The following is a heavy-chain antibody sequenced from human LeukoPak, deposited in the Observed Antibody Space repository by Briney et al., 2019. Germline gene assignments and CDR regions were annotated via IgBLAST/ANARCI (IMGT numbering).Heavy chain of an antibody. V-gene: IGHV3-74*01. CDR3: ATGYSSRWYNAFDI. CDR2: INSGGSTT. J-gene: IGHJ3*02. CDR1: GFTFSSYW. Sequence: GGSLRLSCAASGFTFSSYWMHWVRQAPGKGLVWVSRINSGGSTTNCADSVKGRFTISRDNAENTLYLQMNNLRPEDTAVYYCATGYSSRWYNAFDIWGRGTMVTVSS. D-gene: IGHD6-13*01.